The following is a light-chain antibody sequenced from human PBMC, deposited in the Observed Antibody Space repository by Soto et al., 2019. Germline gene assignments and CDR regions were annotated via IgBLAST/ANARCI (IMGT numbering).Light chain of an antibody. Sequence: DIQMTPSPSSLSASVGDRVTITCRASQGISNYLAWYQLTPGKVPDLLIYAASTLQSGVPSRFSGSGSGTDFTLTISSLQPEDVATYYCQIYNSAPLWAFGQGTKVDIK. J-gene: IGKJ1*01. V-gene: IGKV1-27*01. CDR3: QIYNSAPLWA. CDR1: QGISNY. CDR2: AAS.